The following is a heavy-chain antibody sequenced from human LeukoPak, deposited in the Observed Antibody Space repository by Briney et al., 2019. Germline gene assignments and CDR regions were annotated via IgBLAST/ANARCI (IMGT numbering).Heavy chain of an antibody. J-gene: IGHJ4*02. V-gene: IGHV3-21*01. CDR1: GFTFSHAW. CDR2: ISSSSSYI. CDR3: ARDSTRSGWYHFDY. D-gene: IGHD6-19*01. Sequence: GGSLRLSCAASGFTFSHAWMTWFRQAPGKGLEWVSSISSSSSYIYYADSVKGRFTISRDNAKNSLYLQMNSLRAEDTAVYYCARDSTRSGWYHFDYWGQGTLVTVSS.